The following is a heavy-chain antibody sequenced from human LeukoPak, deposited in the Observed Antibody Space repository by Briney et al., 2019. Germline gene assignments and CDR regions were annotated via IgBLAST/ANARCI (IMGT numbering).Heavy chain of an antibody. D-gene: IGHD2-2*02. CDR1: GFTFDDYA. J-gene: IGHJ4*02. V-gene: IGHV3-9*01. CDR2: ISWNSGSM. CDR3: AKAYCSSTSCYTDY. Sequence: GRSPRLSCAASGFTFDDYAMHWVRQAPGKGLEWVSGISWNSGSMGYVDSVKGRFTISRDNAKNSLYLQMNSLRAEDTALYYCAKAYCSSTSCYTDYWGQGTLVTVSS.